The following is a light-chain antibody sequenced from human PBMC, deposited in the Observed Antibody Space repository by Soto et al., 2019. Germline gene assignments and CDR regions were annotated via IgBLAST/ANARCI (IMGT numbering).Light chain of an antibody. Sequence: EIVLTQSPATLSLSPGERATLSCRASETVNSYLAWYQQKPGQAPRLLIYDVSKRATGIPARFSGSGSGTDFTLAISSLEPDDFAVYYCQHRSSWPFTFGPGTNVEIK. V-gene: IGKV3-11*01. CDR1: ETVNSY. CDR3: QHRSSWPFT. J-gene: IGKJ3*01. CDR2: DVS.